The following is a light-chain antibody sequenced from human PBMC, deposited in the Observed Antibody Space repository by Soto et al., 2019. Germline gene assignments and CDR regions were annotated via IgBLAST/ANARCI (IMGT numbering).Light chain of an antibody. CDR1: SSDVGGYNY. J-gene: IGLJ1*01. V-gene: IGLV2-8*01. Sequence: QSALTQPPSASGSPGQSVTISCTGTSSDVGGYNYVSWYQHHPGKAPKLMIYEVSKRPSGVPDRFSGSKSGNTASLTVSGLQAEDEAHYYCSSYAGSNNYVFGTGTKLTVL. CDR2: EVS. CDR3: SSYAGSNNYV.